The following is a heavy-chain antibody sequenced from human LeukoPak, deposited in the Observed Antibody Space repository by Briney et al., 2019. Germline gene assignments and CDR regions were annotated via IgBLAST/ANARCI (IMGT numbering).Heavy chain of an antibody. CDR3: ARCNHIAVATVNYYYGMDV. V-gene: IGHV1-69*13. D-gene: IGHD6-19*01. CDR2: IIPIFGTA. CDR1: GGTFSSYA. J-gene: IGHJ6*02. Sequence: ASVKVSCKASGGTFSSYAISWVRQAPGQGLEWMGGIIPIFGTANYAQKFQGRVTITADESTSTAYMELSSLRSEDTAVYYCARCNHIAVATVNYYYGMDVWGQGTTVTVSS.